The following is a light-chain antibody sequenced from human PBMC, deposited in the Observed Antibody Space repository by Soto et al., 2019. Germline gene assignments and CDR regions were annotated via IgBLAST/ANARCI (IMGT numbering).Light chain of an antibody. J-gene: IGLJ2*01. CDR2: SNN. CDR3: EGGDARVNGVV. Sequence: QSVLTQPPSASGTPGQRVTISCSGSSSNIGSNTVNWYQQLPGTAPKLLIYSNNQRPSGVPDRFSGSKSGTSASLAISGQKYGDGPVYDCEGGDARVNGVVCGGGT. CDR1: SSNIGSNT. V-gene: IGLV1-44*01.